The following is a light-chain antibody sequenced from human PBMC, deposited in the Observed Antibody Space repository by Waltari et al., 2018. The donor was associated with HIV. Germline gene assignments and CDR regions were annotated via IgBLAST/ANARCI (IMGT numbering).Light chain of an antibody. CDR3: NSRDTSGNHWV. CDR1: SLRSSY. J-gene: IGLJ3*02. CDR2: GKN. Sequence: SSELTQDPAVSVALGQTVRITCQGDSLRSSYASWYQLKPGQAPLLVIYGKNNRPSGIPDRFSGSSSGNTASLTITGAQAEDEADYYCNSRDTSGNHWVFGGGTKLTVL. V-gene: IGLV3-19*01.